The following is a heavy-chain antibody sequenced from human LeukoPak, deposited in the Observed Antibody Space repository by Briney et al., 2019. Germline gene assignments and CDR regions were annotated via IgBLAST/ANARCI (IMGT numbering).Heavy chain of an antibody. D-gene: IGHD6-13*01. V-gene: IGHV3-23*01. CDR2: ISSSGGTT. CDR1: GFTFSSYA. CDR3: AKVVQYTASTGTGLDY. Sequence: GGSLRLSCAASGFTFSSYAMSWVRQVPGKGLEWVSAISSSGGTTGYADSVKGRFTISRDNSKNTLYLQMNSLRAEDTAIYYCAKVVQYTASTGTGLDYWGQGTLVTVSS. J-gene: IGHJ4*02.